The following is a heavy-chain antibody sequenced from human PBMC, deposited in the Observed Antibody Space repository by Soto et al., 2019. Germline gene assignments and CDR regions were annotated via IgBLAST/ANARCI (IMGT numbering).Heavy chain of an antibody. CDR1: GGSISSFAYY. CDR2: VYYNENT. V-gene: IGHV4-39*01. Sequence: TSETLSLTCTVSGGSISSFAYYWGWIRQPPGKGLEWIGTVYYNENTYYNPSLKSRVTISVDTAKNQFSLNLRSVTAADTAIYFCARRERYYGSPGWLDPWGQGTMVTVSS. J-gene: IGHJ5*02. CDR3: ARRERYYGSPGWLDP. D-gene: IGHD3-10*01.